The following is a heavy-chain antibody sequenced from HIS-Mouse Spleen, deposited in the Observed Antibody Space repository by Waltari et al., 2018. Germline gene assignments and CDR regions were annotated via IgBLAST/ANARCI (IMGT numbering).Heavy chain of an antibody. CDR1: GFPFSSYW. J-gene: IGHJ4*02. V-gene: IGHV3-7*01. D-gene: IGHD4-17*01. CDR3: ARDLATVTGFDY. Sequence: EVQLVESGGGLVQPGGSLRLSCAASGFPFSSYWMSWVRQAPGKGREGVAKIKQAGSEKDYGDSVKGRFPISRDNAKTSLYLQMNSLRAEDTAVYYCARDLATVTGFDYWGQGTLVTVSS. CDR2: IKQAGSEK.